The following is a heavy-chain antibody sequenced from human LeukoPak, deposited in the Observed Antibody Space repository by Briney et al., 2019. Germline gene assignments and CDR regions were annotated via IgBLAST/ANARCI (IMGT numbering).Heavy chain of an antibody. Sequence: ASVKVSCKASGYTFTSYGISWVRQAPGQGLEGMGWISAYNGNTNYAQKLQDRVTMTTDTSTSTAYMELRRLRSDDTAVYYCARTNVYYSASSDYYPYFDYWAQGTLVTVSS. D-gene: IGHD3-22*01. V-gene: IGHV1-18*01. J-gene: IGHJ4*02. CDR1: GYTFTSYG. CDR2: ISAYNGNT. CDR3: ARTNVYYSASSDYYPYFDY.